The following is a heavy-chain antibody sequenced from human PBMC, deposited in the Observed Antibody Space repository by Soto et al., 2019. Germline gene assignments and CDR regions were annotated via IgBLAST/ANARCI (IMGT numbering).Heavy chain of an antibody. V-gene: IGHV3-33*08. Sequence: LRLSCSASGFTFSSYAMHWVRQAPGKGLEWVAVIWYDGSNKYYVDSVKGRFTISRDNSKNTLYLQMNSLRAEDTAVYYCARSANYDSGGFYHYFDWWGQGSQVTVSS. D-gene: IGHD3-22*01. CDR3: ARSANYDSGGFYHYFDW. J-gene: IGHJ4*02. CDR1: GFTFSSYA. CDR2: IWYDGSNK.